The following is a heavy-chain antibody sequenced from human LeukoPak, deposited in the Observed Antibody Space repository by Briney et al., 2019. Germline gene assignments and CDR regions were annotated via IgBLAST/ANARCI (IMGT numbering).Heavy chain of an antibody. CDR1: GYSISSGYY. CDR3: ARVQRVQLWLYYYMDV. J-gene: IGHJ6*03. CDR2: IYHSGRT. D-gene: IGHD5-18*01. Sequence: SETLSLTCTVSGYSISSGYYWGWIRQPPGKGLEWIGSIYHSGRTFYDPSLKSRVTISVDTSKNQFSLKLSSVTAADTAVYYCARVQRVQLWLYYYMDVWGKGTTVTVSS. V-gene: IGHV4-38-2*02.